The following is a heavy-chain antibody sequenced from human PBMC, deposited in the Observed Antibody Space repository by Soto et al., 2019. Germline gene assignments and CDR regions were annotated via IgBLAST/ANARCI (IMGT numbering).Heavy chain of an antibody. CDR1: GGSISSYY. D-gene: IGHD1-26*01. V-gene: IGHV4-4*07. CDR3: ARVAIMGATYPVYYFDY. J-gene: IGHJ4*02. CDR2: IYTSGST. Sequence: SETLSLTCTVSGGSISSYYWSWIRQPAGKGLEWIGRIYTSGSTNYNPSLKSRVTTSVDTSKNQFSLKLSSVTAADTAVYYCARVAIMGATYPVYYFDYWGQGTLVTVSS.